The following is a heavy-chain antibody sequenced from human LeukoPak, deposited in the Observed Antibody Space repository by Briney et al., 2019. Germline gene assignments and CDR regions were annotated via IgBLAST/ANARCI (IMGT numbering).Heavy chain of an antibody. V-gene: IGHV3-21*01. Sequence: GGSLRLSCAASGFTFSSYSMNWVRQAPGKGLGWVSSISSGSSYIYYADSVKGRFTISRDNAKNSLYLQMNSLRAEDTAVYYCARAGDGYNPTDYWGQGTLVTVSS. CDR3: ARAGDGYNPTDY. J-gene: IGHJ4*02. CDR2: ISSGSSYI. D-gene: IGHD5-24*01. CDR1: GFTFSSYS.